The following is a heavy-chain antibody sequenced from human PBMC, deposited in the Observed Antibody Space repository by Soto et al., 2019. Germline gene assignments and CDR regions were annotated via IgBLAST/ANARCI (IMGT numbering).Heavy chain of an antibody. CDR2: ISSNGGST. J-gene: IGHJ6*03. CDR3: ARPRSTSSPWYYMDV. CDR1: GFTFSSYA. Sequence: GGSLRLSCAASGFTFSSYAMHWVRQAPGKGLEYVSAISSNGGSTYYANSVKGRFTISRDNSKNTLYLQVGSLRAEDMAVYYCARPRSTSSPWYYMDVWGKGTTVTVSS. V-gene: IGHV3-64*01. D-gene: IGHD2-2*01.